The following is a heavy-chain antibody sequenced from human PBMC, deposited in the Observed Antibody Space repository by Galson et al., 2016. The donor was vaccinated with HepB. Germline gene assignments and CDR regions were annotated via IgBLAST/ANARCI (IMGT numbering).Heavy chain of an antibody. D-gene: IGHD6-13*01. Sequence: SLRLSCAASGFIFDNYVMHWVRQAPGKGLEWVSGITWNSDNIGYADSVKGRFTISRDNAGNSLYLQMNSLRPEDTAIYYCAKDGPSQSSLYSYYGLDVWGQGTTVTVSS. V-gene: IGHV3-9*01. J-gene: IGHJ6*02. CDR3: AKDGPSQSSLYSYYGLDV. CDR1: GFIFDNYV. CDR2: ITWNSDNI.